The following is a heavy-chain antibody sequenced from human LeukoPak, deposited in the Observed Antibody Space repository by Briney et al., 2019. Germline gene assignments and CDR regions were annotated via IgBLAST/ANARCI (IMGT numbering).Heavy chain of an antibody. CDR2: IRYDGSNK. CDR1: GFTFSSYG. Sequence: GGSLRLSCAASGFTFSSYGMHWVRQAPGKGLEWVAIIRYDGSNKYYADSVKGRFTISRDNSKNTLYLQMNSLRAEDTAVYYCARESSSGWYSFFDYWGQGTLVTVSS. D-gene: IGHD6-19*01. CDR3: ARESSSGWYSFFDY. J-gene: IGHJ4*02. V-gene: IGHV3-30*02.